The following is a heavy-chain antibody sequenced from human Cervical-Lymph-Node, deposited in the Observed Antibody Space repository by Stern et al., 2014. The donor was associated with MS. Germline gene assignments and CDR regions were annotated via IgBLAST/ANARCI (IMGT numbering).Heavy chain of an antibody. CDR2: IRSKIDGGTT. J-gene: IGHJ4*02. Sequence: EVQLVESGGGLVKPGGSLRLSCAASGFTFINAWMSWVRQAPGKGLEWVGRIRSKIDGGTTDYAAPVRGRFTISRQDSENTVYLQMNSLRSEDTAVYYCTTDSTMAPFDFWGLGTLVTVSA. CDR1: GFTFINAW. D-gene: IGHD3-10*01. V-gene: IGHV3-15*01. CDR3: TTDSTMAPFDF.